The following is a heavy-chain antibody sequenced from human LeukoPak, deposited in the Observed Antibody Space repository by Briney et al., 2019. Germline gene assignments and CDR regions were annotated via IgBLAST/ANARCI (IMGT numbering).Heavy chain of an antibody. J-gene: IGHJ5*02. D-gene: IGHD3-3*01. Sequence: SETLSLTCTVSSGSISSYYWSWIRQPPGKGLEWIGYIYYSGSTNYNPSLKSRVTISVDTSKNQFSLKLSSVTAADTAVYYCARDGTSQYYDFWSGSWSDPWGQGTLVTVSS. CDR3: ARDGTSQYYDFWSGSWSDP. V-gene: IGHV4-59*01. CDR2: IYYSGST. CDR1: SGSISSYY.